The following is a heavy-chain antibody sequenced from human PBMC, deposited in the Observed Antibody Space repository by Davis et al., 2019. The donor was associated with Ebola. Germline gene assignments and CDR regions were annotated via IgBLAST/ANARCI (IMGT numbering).Heavy chain of an antibody. J-gene: IGHJ4*02. CDR2: IQYDGSNV. V-gene: IGHV3-30*02. CDR1: GFRFSGYG. D-gene: IGHD7-27*01. Sequence: GESLNISCAASGFRFSGYGIHWVRQAPGKGLEWLSFIQYDGSNVRYGDSVKNRFTISRDNSKNTLYLLMDSLRVEDTAVYYCAKDGANWAFDYWGQGTLVTVSS. CDR3: AKDGANWAFDY.